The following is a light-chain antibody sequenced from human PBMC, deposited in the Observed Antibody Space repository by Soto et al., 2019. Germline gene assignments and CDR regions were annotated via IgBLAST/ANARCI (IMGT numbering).Light chain of an antibody. CDR1: QSVSSSY. CDR3: QQYGSSLWT. J-gene: IGKJ1*01. V-gene: IGKV3-20*01. Sequence: EIVLTQSPGTLSLPPGARAPLSCRASQSVSSSYLAWYQQKPGQAPRLLIYGASSRATGIPDRFSGSGSGTDFTLTISRLEPEDFAVYYCQQYGSSLWTFGQGTKVDIK. CDR2: GAS.